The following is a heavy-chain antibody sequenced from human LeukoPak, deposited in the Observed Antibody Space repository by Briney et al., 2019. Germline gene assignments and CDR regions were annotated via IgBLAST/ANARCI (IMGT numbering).Heavy chain of an antibody. V-gene: IGHV1-18*01. Sequence: ASVTVSFKASGYTFGSYYISWVRQAPGQGLEWMGWISVYNGNTNYAQRFHARITITLDQSTTTVYMELNSLRSDDTAVYYCARTHDFWTTRKGDYFDPWGQGTLVTVSS. CDR2: ISVYNGNT. D-gene: IGHD3-3*01. CDR3: ARTHDFWTTRKGDYFDP. CDR1: GYTFGSYY. J-gene: IGHJ4*02.